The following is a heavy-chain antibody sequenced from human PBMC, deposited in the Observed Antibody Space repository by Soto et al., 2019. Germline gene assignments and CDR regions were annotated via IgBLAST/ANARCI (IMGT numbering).Heavy chain of an antibody. J-gene: IGHJ4*02. D-gene: IGHD6-19*01. CDR2: ISYDGSNK. Sequence: VQLVESGGGVVQPGRSLRLSCAASGFTFSSYGMHWVRQAPGKGLEWVAVISYDGSNKYYADSVKGRFTISRDNSKNTLYLQMNSLRAEDTTVYYCANSAVAGGGVTYYWGQGTLVTVSS. V-gene: IGHV3-30*18. CDR1: GFTFSSYG. CDR3: ANSAVAGGGVTYY.